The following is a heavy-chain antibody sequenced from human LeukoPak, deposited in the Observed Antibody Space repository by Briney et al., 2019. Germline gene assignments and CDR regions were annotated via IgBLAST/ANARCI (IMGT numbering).Heavy chain of an antibody. J-gene: IGHJ4*02. CDR1: EFTSSNYS. V-gene: IGHV3-33*05. D-gene: IGHD2-8*01. CDR3: AREPYFPYYFDY. Sequence: GSLIFSSAAFEFTSSNYSIHWVRQAPGKGLEWVAVISYDGSNKYYADSVKGRFTITRDNSKNTLFLQMNSLRAEDTAVYYCAREPYFPYYFDYWGQGTLVTVPS. CDR2: ISYDGSNK.